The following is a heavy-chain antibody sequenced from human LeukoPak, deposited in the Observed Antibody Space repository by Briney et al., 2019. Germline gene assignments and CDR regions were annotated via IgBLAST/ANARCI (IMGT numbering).Heavy chain of an antibody. CDR2: ISYDGSNK. V-gene: IGHV3-30-3*01. CDR3: ARDGAKGDFWSGYYDY. CDR1: GFTFSSYA. J-gene: IGHJ4*02. Sequence: GRSLRLSCAASGFTFSSYAMHWVRQAPGKGLEWVAVISYDGSNKYYADSVKGRFTISRDNSKNTLYLQMNSLRAEDTAVYYCARDGAKGDFWSGYYDYWGQGTLVTVSS. D-gene: IGHD3-3*01.